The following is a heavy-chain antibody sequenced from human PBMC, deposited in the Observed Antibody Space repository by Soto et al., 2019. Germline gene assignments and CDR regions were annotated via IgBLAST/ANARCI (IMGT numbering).Heavy chain of an antibody. J-gene: IGHJ3*02. CDR3: ARDQGRGPGDPDAFDI. Sequence: SETLSLTCTVSGGSVSSGSYYWSWIRQPPGKGLEWIGYIYYSGSTNYNPSLKSRVTISVDTSKNQFSLKLSSVTAADTAVYYCARDQGRGPGDPDAFDIWGQGTMVTVSS. V-gene: IGHV4-61*01. CDR2: IYYSGST. D-gene: IGHD2-21*02. CDR1: GGSVSSGSYY.